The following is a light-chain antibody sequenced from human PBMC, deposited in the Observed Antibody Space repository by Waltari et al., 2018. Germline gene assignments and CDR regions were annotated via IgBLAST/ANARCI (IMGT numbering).Light chain of an antibody. Sequence: SYELTQPPSVSVAQGQTARITCDGDKIGSKNVHWYQHKPGQAPLLVVYDDGDRPSGIPERFSGSNSGNTAALTISRVDAGDEAEYYCQVWDSGSNHYVFGTVTKVTVL. V-gene: IGLV3-21*02. J-gene: IGLJ1*01. CDR3: QVWDSGSNHYV. CDR1: KIGSKN. CDR2: DDG.